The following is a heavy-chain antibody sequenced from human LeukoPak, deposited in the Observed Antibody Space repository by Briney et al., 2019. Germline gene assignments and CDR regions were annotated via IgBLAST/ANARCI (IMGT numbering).Heavy chain of an antibody. CDR1: GFTFGSYG. D-gene: IGHD1-7*01. CDR3: ATQHNSNLSYYLDY. J-gene: IGHJ4*02. Sequence: PGGSLRLSCAESGFTFGSYGMHWVRQAPGKGLEWVAFIRYDGSNKYYTDSVKGRFTISRDNSKNTLYLQMNSLRAEDTALYYCATQHNSNLSYYLDYWGQGTLVSVSS. V-gene: IGHV3-30*02. CDR2: IRYDGSNK.